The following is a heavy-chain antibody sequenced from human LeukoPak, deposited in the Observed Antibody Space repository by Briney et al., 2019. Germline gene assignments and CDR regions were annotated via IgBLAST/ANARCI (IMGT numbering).Heavy chain of an antibody. J-gene: IGHJ3*02. CDR3: ARVGWGVKAFDI. CDR1: GGSISSYY. CDR2: IYSSGST. Sequence: NASETLSLTCTVSGGSISSYYWSWIRQPPGKGLEWIGYIYSSGSTNYNPSLKSRVTISVDTSKNQFSLKLSSVTAADTAVYYCARVGWGVKAFDIWGQGTMVTVSS. D-gene: IGHD3-10*01. V-gene: IGHV4-59*12.